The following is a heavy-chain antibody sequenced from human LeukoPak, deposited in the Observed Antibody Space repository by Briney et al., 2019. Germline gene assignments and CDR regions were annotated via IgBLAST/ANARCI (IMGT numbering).Heavy chain of an antibody. Sequence: SETLSLTCTVSGGSISSSSYYWGWIRQPPGKGLEWIGSIYYSGSTYYNPSLKSRVTISVDTSKNQFSLKLSSVTAADTAVYYCARLGAPSGSGLYFYYGMDVWGQGTTVTVSS. CDR1: GGSISSSSYY. J-gene: IGHJ6*02. CDR3: ARLGAPSGSGLYFYYGMDV. D-gene: IGHD3-10*01. V-gene: IGHV4-39*01. CDR2: IYYSGST.